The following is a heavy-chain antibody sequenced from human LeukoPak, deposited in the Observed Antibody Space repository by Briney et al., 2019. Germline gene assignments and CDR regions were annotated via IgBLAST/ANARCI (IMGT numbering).Heavy chain of an antibody. D-gene: IGHD2-21*01. CDR1: GYTFTKYY. CDR3: ARPRFPYYRLSGPDYYYMDV. V-gene: IGHV1-46*01. J-gene: IGHJ6*03. Sequence: ASVKVSCKASGYTFTKYYMHWVRQAPGQGLEWMGIINPTGGSTNYAQKFQGRVTITADKSTTTVYMELSSLRSEDTAVYYCARPRFPYYRLSGPDYYYMDVWGKGTTVTVSS. CDR2: INPTGGST.